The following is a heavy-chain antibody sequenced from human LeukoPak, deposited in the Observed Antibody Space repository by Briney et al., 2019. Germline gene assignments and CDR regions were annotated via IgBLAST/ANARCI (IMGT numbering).Heavy chain of an antibody. D-gene: IGHD1-26*01. CDR2: IHYSGST. CDR3: ATEGIVGATTRWFDP. V-gene: IGHV4-39*02. CDR1: GGSISDSGYY. Sequence: PSETLSLTCTVSGGSISDSGYYWGWIRQPPGTGLEWLGSIHYSGSTYYNPSLKSRVTISVDTSKNQVSLRLSSVTAADTAVYYCATEGIVGATTRWFDPWGQGTLVTVSS. J-gene: IGHJ5*02.